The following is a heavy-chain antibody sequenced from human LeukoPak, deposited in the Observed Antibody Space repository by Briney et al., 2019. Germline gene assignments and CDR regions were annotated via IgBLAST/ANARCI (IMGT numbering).Heavy chain of an antibody. CDR1: GGTFSIYA. V-gene: IGHV1-69*04. D-gene: IGHD3-3*01. Sequence: SGKLSCKSSGGTFSIYAISWVRQAPGQGLEWMGSISPILGIANDAHEVQGRVTITADKSTSTAYMELSSLRSEDTAVYYCASAPPYFYAFWSGYSFLNFDYWGQGTLVTVSS. CDR2: ISPILGIA. J-gene: IGHJ4*02. CDR3: ASAPPYFYAFWSGYSFLNFDY.